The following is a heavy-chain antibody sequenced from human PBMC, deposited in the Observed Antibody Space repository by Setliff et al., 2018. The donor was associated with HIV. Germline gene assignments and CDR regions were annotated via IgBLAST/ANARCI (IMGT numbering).Heavy chain of an antibody. J-gene: IGHJ4*02. V-gene: IGHV4-31*03. D-gene: IGHD3-10*01. Sequence: SETLSLTCTVSGGSISRFPYYWTWIRHHPERGLEWIGYIYYNGITYYSPSHRSRVTISIDTSRNEFSLKLSSVTAAGPSTYYCAGGGITTMVRGVTYSYPLYYFDSWGQGTLVTVPQ. CDR3: AGGGITTMVRGVTYSYPLYYFDS. CDR1: GGSISRFPYY. CDR2: IYYNGIT.